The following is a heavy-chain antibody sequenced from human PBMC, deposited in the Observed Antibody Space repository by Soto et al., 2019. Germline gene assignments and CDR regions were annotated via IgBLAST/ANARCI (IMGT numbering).Heavy chain of an antibody. Sequence: QVQLVESGGGVVQPGRSLRLSCAASGFTFSSYGMQWVRQAPGKGLEWVAVISYDGSNKFYADSVKGRFTISRDNSKNTLYLQMNSLRAEDTAVYYCAKDGLWFGEFADYYGMDVWGQGTTVTVSS. CDR2: ISYDGSNK. CDR3: AKDGLWFGEFADYYGMDV. CDR1: GFTFSSYG. V-gene: IGHV3-30*18. J-gene: IGHJ6*02. D-gene: IGHD3-10*01.